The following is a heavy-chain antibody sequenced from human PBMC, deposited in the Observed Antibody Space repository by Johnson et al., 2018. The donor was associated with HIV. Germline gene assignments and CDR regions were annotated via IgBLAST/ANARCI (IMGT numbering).Heavy chain of an antibody. V-gene: IGHV3-30-3*01. CDR1: GFTFSSYA. CDR2: ISHHGSNK. Sequence: QVQLVESGGGVVQPGRSLRLACAASGFTFSSYAMHWVRQAPGKGLEWVALISHHGSNKDCADSVKGRFTISRDNSKNSLYLQMNSLRAEDTAVYYCARGGSDVDTAMVDSDAFDIWGQGTMVTVSS. D-gene: IGHD5-18*01. CDR3: ARGGSDVDTAMVDSDAFDI. J-gene: IGHJ3*02.